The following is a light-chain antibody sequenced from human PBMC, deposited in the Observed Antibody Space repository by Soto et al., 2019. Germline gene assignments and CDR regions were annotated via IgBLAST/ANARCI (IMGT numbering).Light chain of an antibody. Sequence: DIQMTQSPSSLSASVGDRVTITCRASQSISSYLNWYQQKPGKAPKLLIYAASSLQSGVPSRFSCSGSGTDFTLTICSLQPEDFATYYCQQSYSTPLTFGGGTKVEIK. CDR2: AAS. CDR1: QSISSY. V-gene: IGKV1-39*01. J-gene: IGKJ4*01. CDR3: QQSYSTPLT.